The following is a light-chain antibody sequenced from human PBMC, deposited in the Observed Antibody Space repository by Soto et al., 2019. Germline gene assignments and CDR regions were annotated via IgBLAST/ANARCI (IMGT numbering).Light chain of an antibody. CDR3: MQYGDSSLT. V-gene: IGKV2-28*01. Sequence: DIVMTQSPLSLPVTPGEPASISCRSSQSLLHSNGYNYLDWYLQKPGQSPQLLIYLGSNRASGVPDRFSGSGSGTDFTLKISRVEAEDVGVYYCMQYGDSSLTFGGGTKV. J-gene: IGKJ4*01. CDR2: LGS. CDR1: QSLLHSNGYNY.